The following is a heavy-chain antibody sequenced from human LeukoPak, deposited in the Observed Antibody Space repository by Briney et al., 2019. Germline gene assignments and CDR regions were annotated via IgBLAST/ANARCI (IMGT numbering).Heavy chain of an antibody. D-gene: IGHD2-8*01. CDR2: INHSGST. Sequence: SETLSLTCAVYGGSFIGYYWSWIRQPPGKGLEWIGEINHSGSTNYNPSLKSRVTISVDTSKNQFSLKLSSVTAADTAVYYCARVLDIVLMVYANFDYWGQGTLVTVSS. V-gene: IGHV4-34*01. CDR3: ARVLDIVLMVYANFDY. J-gene: IGHJ4*02. CDR1: GGSFIGYY.